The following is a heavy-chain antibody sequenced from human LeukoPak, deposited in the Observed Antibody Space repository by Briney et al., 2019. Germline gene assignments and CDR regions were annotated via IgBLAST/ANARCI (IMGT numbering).Heavy chain of an antibody. CDR3: AGGTYSYGLNY. CDR1: GVSISSSSYC. J-gene: IGHJ4*02. CDR2: IYYSGST. V-gene: IGHV4-39*01. D-gene: IGHD5-18*01. Sequence: PSETLSLTCTVSGVSISSSSYCWVWLRQPPGKGLEWIGSIYYSGSTYYDPSLKSRLTISLDTSKNQFSLKLYSVAAADTAVYYCAGGTYSYGLNYWGQGILVTVSS.